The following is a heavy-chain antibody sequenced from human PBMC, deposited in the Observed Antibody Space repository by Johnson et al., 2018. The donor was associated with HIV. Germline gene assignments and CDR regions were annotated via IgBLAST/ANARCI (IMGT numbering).Heavy chain of an antibody. Sequence: VQLVESGGGLVKPGGSLRLSCAASGFTFRSYAMHWVRQAPGTGLEWVSGISWTSGCIGYADSVQCRCTISRDQAKTSQYLQMHSLRAEDTAVYYCARAENCCSGGSCYWEWAFDIWGQGTMVTVSS. J-gene: IGHJ3*02. V-gene: IGHV3-21*01. CDR3: ARAENCCSGGSCYWEWAFDI. D-gene: IGHD2-15*01. CDR1: GFTFRSYA. CDR2: ISWTSGCI.